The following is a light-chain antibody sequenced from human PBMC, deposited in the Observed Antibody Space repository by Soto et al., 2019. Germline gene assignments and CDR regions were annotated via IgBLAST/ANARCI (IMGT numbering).Light chain of an antibody. J-gene: IGKJ1*01. Sequence: EIVITQSPATLSVSPGERATLSCRASQSVSSNLAWYQQKPGQAPRLLIYGASTRATGIPARFSGSGSGTEFTLTISSPQSEDFAVYYCQQYNNWPWTFGQGTKVDIK. V-gene: IGKV3-15*01. CDR3: QQYNNWPWT. CDR1: QSVSSN. CDR2: GAS.